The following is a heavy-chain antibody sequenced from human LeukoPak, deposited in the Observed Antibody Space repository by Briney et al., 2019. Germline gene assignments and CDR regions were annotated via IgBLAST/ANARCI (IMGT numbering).Heavy chain of an antibody. CDR3: AKAPGSSSLYWYFDL. J-gene: IGHJ2*01. V-gene: IGHV3-48*01. D-gene: IGHD6-13*01. Sequence: PGGSLRLSRAASGFTFNKYWMTWVRQAPGKGLEWVSFISSSLDSSMYYADSVKGRFTISRDNSKNTLYLQMNSLRAEDTAVYYCAKAPGSSSLYWYFDLWGRGTLVTVSS. CDR2: ISSSLDSSM. CDR1: GFTFNKYW.